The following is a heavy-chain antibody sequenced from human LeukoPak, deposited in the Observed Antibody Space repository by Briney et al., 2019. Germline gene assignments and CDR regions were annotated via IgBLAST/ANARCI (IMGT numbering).Heavy chain of an antibody. J-gene: IGHJ4*02. CDR3: VKYSARTSGWLYFNH. V-gene: IGHV3-23*01. CDR1: GFTFSTWA. CDR2: INADDFRT. D-gene: IGHD5-24*01. Sequence: GGSLRLSCAASGFTFSTWAMSCVRQAPGKGLEWVSGINADDFRTYYADSVKGRFTISRDNSKNTLSLQLYSLRAEDTAVYYCVKYSARTSGWLYFNHWGQGTLVTVSS.